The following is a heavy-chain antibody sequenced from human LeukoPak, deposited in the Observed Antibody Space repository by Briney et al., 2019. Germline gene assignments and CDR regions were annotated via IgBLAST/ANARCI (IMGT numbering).Heavy chain of an antibody. Sequence: GGSLRLSCAASGFTFSSYAMHWVRQAPGKGLEWVSATSGNGAKTYYADSVKGRFTISRDNSKNILYLQMNSLRAEDTAVYYCAKDSGWPFDYWGQGTLVTVSA. D-gene: IGHD6-19*01. CDR2: TSGNGAKT. CDR1: GFTFSSYA. CDR3: AKDSGWPFDY. V-gene: IGHV3-23*01. J-gene: IGHJ4*02.